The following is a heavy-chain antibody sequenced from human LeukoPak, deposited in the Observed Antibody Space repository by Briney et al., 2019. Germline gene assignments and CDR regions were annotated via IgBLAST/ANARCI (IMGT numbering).Heavy chain of an antibody. D-gene: IGHD6-19*01. CDR3: ARGPYSSGEDY. CDR1: GGSISSYY. V-gene: IGHV4-59*01. CDR2: IYYSGST. J-gene: IGHJ4*02. Sequence: SETLSLTCTVSGGSISSYYWSWVRQPPGKGMEWIGYIYYSGSTNYNPSLKSRATISVDTSKNQFSLKLSSVTAADTAVYYCARGPYSSGEDYWGQGTLVTVSS.